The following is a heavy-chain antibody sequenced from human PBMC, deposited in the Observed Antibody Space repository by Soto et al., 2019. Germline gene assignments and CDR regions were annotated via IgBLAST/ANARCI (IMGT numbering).Heavy chain of an antibody. CDR2: IYSGGST. V-gene: IGHV3-53*01. Sequence: GGSLRLSCAASGFTVSSNYMSWVRQAPGKGLEWVSVIYSGGSTYYADSVKGRFTISRDNSKNTLYLQMNSLRAEDTAVYYCARSHSGSPPGWFDPWGQGTLVTVPQ. CDR3: ARSHSGSPPGWFDP. J-gene: IGHJ5*02. D-gene: IGHD1-26*01. CDR1: GFTVSSNY.